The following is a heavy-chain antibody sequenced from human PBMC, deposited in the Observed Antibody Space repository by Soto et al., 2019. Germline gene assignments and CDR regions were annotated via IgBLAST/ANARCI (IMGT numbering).Heavy chain of an antibody. CDR2: INHSGST. D-gene: IGHD4-17*01. V-gene: IGHV4-34*01. Sequence: QVQLQQWGAGLLKPSETLSLTCAVYGGSFSGYYWSWIRQPPGKGLEWIVEINHSGSTNYNPSLKIRVTISVDTAKNQFSLKLSSVTAADTAVYYCAREYGDYGVIDYWGQGTLVTVSS. CDR3: AREYGDYGVIDY. J-gene: IGHJ4*02. CDR1: GGSFSGYY.